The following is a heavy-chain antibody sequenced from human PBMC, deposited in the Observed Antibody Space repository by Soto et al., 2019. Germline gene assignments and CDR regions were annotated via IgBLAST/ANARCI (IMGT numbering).Heavy chain of an antibody. D-gene: IGHD2-8*01. CDR3: ARVACANGFWCLAY. Sequence: QLQLQESGPGLVKPSQTLSVTCTVSGGSISSGDYYWSWVRQPPGKGLEWMGYIYHSGSTYYNTSLKSRVTMAVDTSKNPFSLKVRSVTAADTDVYYCARVACANGFWCLAYWGQGTLVTISS. V-gene: IGHV4-30-4*01. CDR2: IYHSGST. J-gene: IGHJ4*02. CDR1: GGSISSGDYY.